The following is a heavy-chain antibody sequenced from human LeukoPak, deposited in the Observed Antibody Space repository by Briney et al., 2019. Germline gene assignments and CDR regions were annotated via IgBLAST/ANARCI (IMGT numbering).Heavy chain of an antibody. Sequence: SETLSLTCTVFGGSINSQYWSWIRQPAGKGLEWIGRMYTNGESDYNPSLKSRVTMSVDTSKKQFSLKLNSMTAADTAVYYCARGYYGGAVDSWGQGILVIVSS. CDR1: GGSINSQY. CDR3: ARGYYGGAVDS. CDR2: MYTNGES. J-gene: IGHJ4*02. V-gene: IGHV4-4*07. D-gene: IGHD3-16*01.